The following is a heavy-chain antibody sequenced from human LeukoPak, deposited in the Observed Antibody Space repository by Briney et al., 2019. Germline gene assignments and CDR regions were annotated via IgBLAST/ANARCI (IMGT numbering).Heavy chain of an antibody. Sequence: SVKVSCKASGGTFSSYAISWVRQAPGQGLEWMGGIIPIFGTANYAQKFQGRVTITTDESTSTAYMELSSLRSGDTAVYYCARALPSLNWGSAYYFDYWGQGTLVTVSS. CDR1: GGTFSSYA. V-gene: IGHV1-69*05. CDR3: ARALPSLNWGSAYYFDY. CDR2: IIPIFGTA. D-gene: IGHD7-27*01. J-gene: IGHJ4*02.